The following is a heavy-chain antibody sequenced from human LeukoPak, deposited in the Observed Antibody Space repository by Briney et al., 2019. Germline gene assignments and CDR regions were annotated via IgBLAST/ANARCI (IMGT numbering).Heavy chain of an antibody. D-gene: IGHD3-22*01. Sequence: GGSLRLSCAASGFTFSDDYMTWIRQVPGKGLEWVSYISNSDGTTYYAGFVRGRFTISRDNAKKSLYLQMNSLTVEDTAVYYCARDYGEYYYDSSGYYGGFDYWGQGTLVTVSS. J-gene: IGHJ4*02. CDR3: ARDYGEYYYDSSGYYGGFDY. CDR2: ISNSDGTT. V-gene: IGHV3-11*04. CDR1: GFTFSDDY.